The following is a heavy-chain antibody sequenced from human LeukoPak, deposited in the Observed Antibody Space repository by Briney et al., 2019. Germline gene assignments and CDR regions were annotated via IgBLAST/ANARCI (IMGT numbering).Heavy chain of an antibody. Sequence: PSETLSLTCAVSGGSISSSNWWSWVRQPPGKGLEWIGEIYHSGSTNYNPSLKSRVTISVDTSKNQFPLKLSSVTAADTAVYYCARRVVRGVIKYWGQGTLVTVSS. J-gene: IGHJ4*02. CDR1: GGSISSSNW. V-gene: IGHV4-4*02. D-gene: IGHD3-10*02. CDR3: ARRVVRGVIKY. CDR2: IYHSGST.